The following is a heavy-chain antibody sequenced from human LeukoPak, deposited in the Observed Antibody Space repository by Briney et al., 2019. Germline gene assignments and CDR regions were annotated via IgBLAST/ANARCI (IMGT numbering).Heavy chain of an antibody. CDR3: ARVADSSGWLFPLDF. V-gene: IGHV4-59*01. CDR1: GGSISSYY. D-gene: IGHD6-19*01. Sequence: SETLSLTCTVSGGSISSYYWSWIRQPPGKGLEWIGNIYYSGSTNYNPSLKSRFTISVDTSKNQFSLKLSSVTAADTAVYYCARVADSSGWLFPLDFWGQGTLVTVSS. J-gene: IGHJ4*02. CDR2: IYYSGST.